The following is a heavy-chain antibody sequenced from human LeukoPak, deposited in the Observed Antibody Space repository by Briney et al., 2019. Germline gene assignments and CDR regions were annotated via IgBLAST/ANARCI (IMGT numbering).Heavy chain of an antibody. J-gene: IGHJ3*02. CDR3: ASSSGWYGDAFDI. CDR1: GITLSNYG. D-gene: IGHD6-19*01. Sequence: GGSLRLSCAVSGITLSNYGMSWVRQAPGKGLEWVSVIYSGGSTYYADSVKGRFTISRHNSKNTLYLQMNSLRAVDTAVYYCASSSGWYGDAFDIWGQGTMVTVSS. CDR2: IYSGGST. V-gene: IGHV3-53*04.